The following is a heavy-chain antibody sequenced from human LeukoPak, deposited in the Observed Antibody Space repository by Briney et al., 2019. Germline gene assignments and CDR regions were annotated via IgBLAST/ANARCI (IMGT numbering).Heavy chain of an antibody. D-gene: IGHD6-13*01. CDR1: GGSISGYY. CDR2: IYYSGST. Sequence: SETLSLTCTVSGGSISGYYWSWIRQPPGKGLEWIGYIYYSGSTNYNPSLKSRVTISVDTSKNQFSLKLSSVTAADTAVYYCARTQYSSSWYFDYWGQGTLVTVSS. V-gene: IGHV4-59*08. J-gene: IGHJ4*02. CDR3: ARTQYSSSWYFDY.